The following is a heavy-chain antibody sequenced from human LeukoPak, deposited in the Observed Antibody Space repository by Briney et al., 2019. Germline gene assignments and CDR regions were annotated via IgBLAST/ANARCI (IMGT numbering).Heavy chain of an antibody. J-gene: IGHJ5*02. V-gene: IGHV7-4-1*02. CDR1: GYTFTSYA. CDR2: INTNTGNP. Sequence: ASVKVSCKASGYTFTSYAMNWVRQAPGQGLEWMGWINTNTGNPTYAQGFTGRFVFSLDTSVSTAYLQISSLKAEDTAVYYCARVEGYYDILTGYHSQGNFDPWGQGTLVTVSS. CDR3: ARVEGYYDILTGYHSQGNFDP. D-gene: IGHD3-9*01.